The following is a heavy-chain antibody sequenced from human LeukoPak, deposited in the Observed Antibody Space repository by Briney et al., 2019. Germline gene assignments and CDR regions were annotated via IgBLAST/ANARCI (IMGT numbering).Heavy chain of an antibody. V-gene: IGHV6-1*01. CDR2: TYYRSTWYN. D-gene: IGHD2-2*01. CDR1: GDSVSSNSVT. Sequence: SQTLSLTCAISGDSVSSNSVTWNWIRQSPSRGLEWLGRTYYRSTWYNDYAVSVRGRITVNPDTSKNQSSLHLNSVAPEDTAVYYCARRLTQYDCFDPWGQGILVTVSS. J-gene: IGHJ5*02. CDR3: ARRLTQYDCFDP.